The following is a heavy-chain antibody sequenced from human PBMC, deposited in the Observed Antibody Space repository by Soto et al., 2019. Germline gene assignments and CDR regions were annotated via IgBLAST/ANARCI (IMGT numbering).Heavy chain of an antibody. D-gene: IGHD1-1*01. J-gene: IGHJ6*02. CDR3: ARDVLVLVPTTVNAHYYYCAMDV. Sequence: ASVKVSCKASGYTFTSYGISWVRQAPGQGLEWMGWISAYNGNTNYAQKLQGRVTMTTDTSTSTAYMELRSLRSDDTAVYYCARDVLVLVPTTVNAHYYYCAMDVWGEGTRITAS. CDR2: ISAYNGNT. V-gene: IGHV1-18*01. CDR1: GYTFTSYG.